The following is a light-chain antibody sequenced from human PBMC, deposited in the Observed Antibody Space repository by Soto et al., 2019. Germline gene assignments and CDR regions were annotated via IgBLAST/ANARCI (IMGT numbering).Light chain of an antibody. Sequence: DIQLTQSPSFLSASVGDRVTITCRASQGISSYLAWYQQRPGKAPKLLMYGASTLQSGVPSRFSGSASGTTFTLTINHLQPEDFATYYCQQINHSPRTFGQGTKVE. V-gene: IGKV1-9*01. CDR3: QQINHSPRT. CDR2: GAS. CDR1: QGISSY. J-gene: IGKJ1*01.